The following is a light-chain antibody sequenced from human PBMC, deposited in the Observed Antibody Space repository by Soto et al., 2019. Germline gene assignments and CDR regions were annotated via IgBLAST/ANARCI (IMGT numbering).Light chain of an antibody. CDR1: SSDVGGYNY. J-gene: IGLJ1*01. Sequence: QSVLTQPRSVSGSPGQSVTISCTGTSSDVGGYNYVSWYQQQPGKAPKLMIYDVSKRPSGVPDRFSGSKSGNTASLTISGLQAEDEADYYCCSYAGSYTPFGTGTKLTVL. V-gene: IGLV2-11*01. CDR3: CSYAGSYTP. CDR2: DVS.